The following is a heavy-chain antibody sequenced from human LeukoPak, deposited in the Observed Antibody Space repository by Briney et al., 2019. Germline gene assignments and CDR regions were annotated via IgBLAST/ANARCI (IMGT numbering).Heavy chain of an antibody. CDR1: GYTFTGYY. CDR3: ARDLAPGIAVAGTSYYYYMDV. Sequence: ASVKVSCKASGYTFTGYYMHWVRQAPGQGLEWMGWINPNSGGTNYAQKFQGRVTITRDTSISTAYMELSRLRSDDTAVYYCARDLAPGIAVAGTSYYYYMDVWGKGTTVTISS. J-gene: IGHJ6*03. D-gene: IGHD6-19*01. CDR2: INPNSGGT. V-gene: IGHV1-2*02.